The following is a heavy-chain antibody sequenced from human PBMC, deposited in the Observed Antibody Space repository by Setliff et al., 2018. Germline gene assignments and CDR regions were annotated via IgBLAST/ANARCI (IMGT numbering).Heavy chain of an antibody. J-gene: IGHJ6*03. V-gene: IGHV1-69*05. CDR2: TIPMFGTT. CDR1: GGTFSSYG. CDR3: VREGVDSRSSTDYRSYIDV. Sequence: ASVKVSCKASGGTFSSYGISWVRQAPGQGLEWMGGTIPMFGTTNYARKFQGRVTIITDESTSTAYLQLSSLGAEDTAVYYCVREGVDSRSSTDYRSYIDVWGKGTTVTVSS. D-gene: IGHD3-22*01.